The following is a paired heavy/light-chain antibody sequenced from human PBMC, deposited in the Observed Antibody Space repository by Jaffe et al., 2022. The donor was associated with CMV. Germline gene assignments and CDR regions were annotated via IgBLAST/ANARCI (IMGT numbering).Heavy chain of an antibody. CDR1: GGSISNYY. CDR3: ARLAERRFPAPHNGYYYMDL. V-gene: IGHV4-59*01. CDR2: MYFTGTT. Sequence: QVQLQESGPGLLKPSETLSLTCTVSGGSISNYYWTWLRQAPGKGLEWIGYMYFTGTTNYNPSLKSRVSISLGPSRTQFSLRLNSVTAADTATYYCARLAERRFPAPHNGYYYMDLWGKGTMVTVSS. D-gene: IGHD1-1*01. J-gene: IGHJ6*03.
Light chain of an antibody. J-gene: IGKJ2*01. Sequence: EIVLTQSPGTLSLSPGERATLSCRASQSLSGTYVAWYQQKPGQAPRLLIYGASSRATGIPGRFSGSGSGTDFTLTISRVEPEDFAVYYCQQYSSSPLPFGPGTKLEI. V-gene: IGKV3-20*01. CDR1: QSLSGTY. CDR3: QQYSSSPLP. CDR2: GAS.